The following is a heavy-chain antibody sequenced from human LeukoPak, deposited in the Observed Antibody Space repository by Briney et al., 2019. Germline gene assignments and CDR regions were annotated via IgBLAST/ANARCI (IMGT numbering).Heavy chain of an antibody. CDR1: GFTVSSNY. J-gene: IGHJ5*02. V-gene: IGHV3-53*01. CDR3: ARETYNWKDGFDP. Sequence: GGSLRLSCAASGFTVSSNYMSWVRQAPGKGLEWVSVIYSGGSTYYADSVKGRFTISRDNSKNTLYLQMNSLRAEDTAVYYCARETYNWKDGFDPWGQGTLVTVSS. D-gene: IGHD1-20*01. CDR2: IYSGGST.